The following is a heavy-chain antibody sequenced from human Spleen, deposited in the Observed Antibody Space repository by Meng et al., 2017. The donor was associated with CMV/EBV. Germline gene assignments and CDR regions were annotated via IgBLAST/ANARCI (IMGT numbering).Heavy chain of an antibody. CDR3: AREIVVVPADPSDF. Sequence: GGSLRLSCVASEFTFSNAWMSWVRQAPGKGLEWVSYISGSGGSIYYADSVKGRFTISRDNAKNSLYLQMNSLRAEDTAVYYCAREIVVVPADPSDFWGQGTLVTVSS. CDR2: ISGSGGSI. J-gene: IGHJ4*02. CDR1: EFTFSNAW. D-gene: IGHD2-2*01. V-gene: IGHV3-11*01.